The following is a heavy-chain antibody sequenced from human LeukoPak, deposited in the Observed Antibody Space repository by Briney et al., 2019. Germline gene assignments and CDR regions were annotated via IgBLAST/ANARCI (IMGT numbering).Heavy chain of an antibody. Sequence: GGSLRLSCVASGFTFSSYAMHWVRQAPGKGLEWVAVISYDGSNKYYADSVKGRFTISRDNSKNTLYLQMNSLRAEDTAVYYCARGADRFGWFDPWGQGTLVTVSS. CDR2: ISYDGSNK. CDR1: GFTFSSYA. D-gene: IGHD3-10*01. CDR3: ARGADRFGWFDP. V-gene: IGHV3-30-3*01. J-gene: IGHJ5*02.